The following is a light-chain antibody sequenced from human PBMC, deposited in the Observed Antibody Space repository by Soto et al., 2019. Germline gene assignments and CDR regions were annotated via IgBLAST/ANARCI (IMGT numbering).Light chain of an antibody. CDR3: QSADSSGTYV. V-gene: IGLV3-25*02. Sequence: ELTQPPSVSVSPGQTARITCSGDALPKQYAYWYQQKPGQAPVLVIYKDSERPSGMPERFSGSSSGTTVTLTISGVQAEDEADYYCQSADSSGTYVFGTGTKVTVL. CDR1: ALPKQY. CDR2: KDS. J-gene: IGLJ1*01.